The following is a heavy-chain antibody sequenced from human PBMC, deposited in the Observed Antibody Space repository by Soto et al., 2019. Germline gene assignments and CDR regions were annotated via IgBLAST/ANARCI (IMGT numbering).Heavy chain of an antibody. V-gene: IGHV1-69*13. CDR3: ARTNSRGFYFDY. D-gene: IGHD6-19*01. J-gene: IGHJ4*02. Sequence: SVKVSCKASGGTFSSYAISWVRQAPGQGLEWMGGIIPIFGTANYAQKFQGRVTITADESTSTAYMELSSLRSEDTAVYYCARTNSRGFYFDYWGQGTLVTVSS. CDR2: IIPIFGTA. CDR1: GGTFSSYA.